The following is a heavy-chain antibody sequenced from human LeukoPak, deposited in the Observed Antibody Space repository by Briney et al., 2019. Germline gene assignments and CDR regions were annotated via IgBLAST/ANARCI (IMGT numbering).Heavy chain of an antibody. CDR3: ARGPGSGWYGGAFDI. Sequence: PGRSLRLSCAASGFTFSSYAMHWVRQAPGKGLEWVAVISYDGSNKYYADSVKGRFTISRDNSKNTLYLQMNSLRAEDTAVYYCARGPGSGWYGGAFDIWGQGTMVTVSS. CDR2: ISYDGSNK. CDR1: GFTFSSYA. J-gene: IGHJ3*02. V-gene: IGHV3-30-3*01. D-gene: IGHD6-19*01.